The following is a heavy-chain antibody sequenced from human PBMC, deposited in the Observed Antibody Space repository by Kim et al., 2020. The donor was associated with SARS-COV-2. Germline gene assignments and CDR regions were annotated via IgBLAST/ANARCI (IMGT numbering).Heavy chain of an antibody. CDR3: ARDQGYSSAQFDP. D-gene: IGHD6-19*01. Sequence: SNPSPKSRVTISVDTSTNQFSLKLSSVTAADTAVYYCARDQGYSSAQFDPWGQGTLVTVSS. J-gene: IGHJ5*02. V-gene: IGHV4-39*07.